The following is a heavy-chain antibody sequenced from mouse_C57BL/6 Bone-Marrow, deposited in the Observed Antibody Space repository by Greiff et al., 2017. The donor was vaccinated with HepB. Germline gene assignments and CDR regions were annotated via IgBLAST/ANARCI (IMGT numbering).Heavy chain of an antibody. J-gene: IGHJ1*03. CDR1: GFTFSSYA. CDR3: SRVCYFDV. V-gene: IGHV5-4*03. CDR2: ISDGGSYT. Sequence: DVMLVESGGGLVKPGGSLKLSCAASGFTFSSYAMSWVRQTPEKRLEWVATISDGGSYTYYPDNLKGRFTISRDNAKNNLYLQMSHLQSEDTAMYYCSRVCYFDVWGTGTTVTVSS.